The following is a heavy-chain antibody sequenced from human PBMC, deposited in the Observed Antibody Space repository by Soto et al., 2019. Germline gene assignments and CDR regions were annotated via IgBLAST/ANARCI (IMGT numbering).Heavy chain of an antibody. CDR3: AREENCRGGTCYSEYFHH. D-gene: IGHD2-15*01. Sequence: QVQLVQSGAEVKKSGAAVKISCKTSGFTFTNYYLHWVRQAPGQGLEWMGVVNPSGGSAHYAQSFEGRVTLTRDTSTSTFYMELSSLRSEDTAVYYCAREENCRGGTCYSEYFHHWGQGTLVTDSS. J-gene: IGHJ1*01. CDR2: VNPSGGSA. CDR1: GFTFTNYY. V-gene: IGHV1-46*01.